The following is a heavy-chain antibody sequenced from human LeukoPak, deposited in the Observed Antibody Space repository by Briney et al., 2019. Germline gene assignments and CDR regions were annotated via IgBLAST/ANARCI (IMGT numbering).Heavy chain of an antibody. Sequence: PGGSLRLSCAASGFTFSSYEMNWVRQAPGKGLEWVSYISSSGSTISYADSVKGRFTISRDNAKNSLYLQMNSLRAEDTAVYYCASGYCSGGSCYSGWGQGTLVTVSS. V-gene: IGHV3-48*03. D-gene: IGHD2-15*01. J-gene: IGHJ4*02. CDR1: GFTFSSYE. CDR2: ISSSGSTI. CDR3: ASGYCSGGSCYSG.